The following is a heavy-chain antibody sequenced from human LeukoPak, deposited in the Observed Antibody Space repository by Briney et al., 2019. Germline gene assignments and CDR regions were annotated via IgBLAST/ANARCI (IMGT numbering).Heavy chain of an antibody. D-gene: IGHD2-21*01. CDR2: IYYSGST. Sequence: TSETLPLTCTVSGGSISSSSYYWGWIRQPPGKGLEWIGSIYYSGSTYYNPSLKSRVTISVDTSKNQFSLKLSSVTAADTAVYYCARLCRYCADAFDIWGQGTMVTVSS. CDR1: GGSISSSSYY. CDR3: ARLCRYCADAFDI. V-gene: IGHV4-39*01. J-gene: IGHJ3*02.